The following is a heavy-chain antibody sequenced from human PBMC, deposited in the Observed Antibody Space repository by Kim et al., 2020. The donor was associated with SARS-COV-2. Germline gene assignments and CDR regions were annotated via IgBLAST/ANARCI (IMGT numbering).Heavy chain of an antibody. Sequence: ASVKVSCKASGYTFTGYYMHWVRQAPGQGLEWMGWINPNSGGTNYAQKFQGRVTMTRDTSISTAYMELSRLRSDETAVYYCARQLMVYAISYGMDVWGQGTTVTVSS. D-gene: IGHD2-8*01. V-gene: IGHV1-2*02. J-gene: IGHJ6*02. CDR3: ARQLMVYAISYGMDV. CDR1: GYTFTGYY. CDR2: INPNSGGT.